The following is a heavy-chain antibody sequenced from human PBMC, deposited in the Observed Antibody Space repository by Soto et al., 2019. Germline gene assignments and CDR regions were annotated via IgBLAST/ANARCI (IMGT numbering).Heavy chain of an antibody. CDR3: AKDERRLHTGCGHCFDFRGEPTFVSLYS. CDR2: ISYDGSNK. D-gene: IGHD3-9*01. CDR1: GGKFRNHG. Sequence: ASGGKFRNHGGRWVLQKQGKGLEWVAVISYDGSNKYYADSVKGRFTISRDNSKNTLYLQMNSLRAEDTPAYYCAKDERRLHTGCGHCFDFRGEPTFVSLYS. V-gene: IGHV3-30*18. J-gene: IGHJ5*01.